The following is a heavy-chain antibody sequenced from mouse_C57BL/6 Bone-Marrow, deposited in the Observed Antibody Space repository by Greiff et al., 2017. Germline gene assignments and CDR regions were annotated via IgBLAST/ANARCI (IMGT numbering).Heavy chain of an antibody. Sequence: EVKLEESGPELVKPGASVKISCKASGYTFTDYYMNWVKQSHGKSLEWIGDINPNNGGTSYNQKFKGKATLTVDKSSSTAYMELRSLTSEDSAVYYCEIYDGYHFAYWGQGTLVTVSA. D-gene: IGHD2-3*01. CDR1: GYTFTDYY. CDR3: EIYDGYHFAY. V-gene: IGHV1-26*01. CDR2: INPNNGGT. J-gene: IGHJ3*01.